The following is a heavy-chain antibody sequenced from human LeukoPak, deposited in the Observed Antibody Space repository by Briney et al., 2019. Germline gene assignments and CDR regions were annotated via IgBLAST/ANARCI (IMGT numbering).Heavy chain of an antibody. CDR1: GFTFSSYS. CDR3: ARDRGHGSGSYYY. D-gene: IGHD3-10*01. CDR2: ISSSSSTI. V-gene: IGHV3-48*01. J-gene: IGHJ4*02. Sequence: PGGSLRLSCAASGFTFSSYSMNWVRQAPGKGLEWVSYISSSSSTIYYADSVKGRFTISRDNAKNSLYLQMNSLRAEDTAVYYCARDRGHGSGSYYYWGQGTLVTVSS.